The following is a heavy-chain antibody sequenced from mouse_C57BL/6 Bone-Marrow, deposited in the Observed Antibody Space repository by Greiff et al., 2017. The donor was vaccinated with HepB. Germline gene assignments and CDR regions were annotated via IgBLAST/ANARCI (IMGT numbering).Heavy chain of an antibody. CDR2: INPSTGGT. D-gene: IGHD1-1*01. CDR1: GYSFTGYY. Sequence: EVKLVESGPELVKPGASVKISCKASGYSFTGYYMNWVKQSPEKSLEWIGEINPSTGGTTYNQKFKAKATLTVDKSSSTAYMQLKSLTSEDSAVYYCAREGGLYYYGSLGYWGQGTTLTVSS. V-gene: IGHV1-42*01. J-gene: IGHJ2*01. CDR3: AREGGLYYYGSLGY.